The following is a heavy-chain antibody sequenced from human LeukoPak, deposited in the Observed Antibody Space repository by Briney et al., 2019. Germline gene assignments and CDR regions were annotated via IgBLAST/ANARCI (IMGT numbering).Heavy chain of an antibody. Sequence: GGSLRLSCAASGFTFSSYGMHWLRQAPGKGLEWVAFIRYDGSNKYYADSVKGRFTISRDNSKNTLYLQMNSLRAEDTAVYYCPKDRSIAAASTIAYWGQGPLVTVS. V-gene: IGHV3-30*02. D-gene: IGHD6-13*01. J-gene: IGHJ4*02. CDR1: GFTFSSYG. CDR2: IRYDGSNK. CDR3: PKDRSIAAASTIAY.